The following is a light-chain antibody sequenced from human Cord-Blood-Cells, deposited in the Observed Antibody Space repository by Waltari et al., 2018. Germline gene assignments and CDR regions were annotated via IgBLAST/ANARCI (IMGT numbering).Light chain of an antibody. Sequence: SSELTQDPAVSVALGQTVRITCQGDSPRSYYASWYQQKPGQAPVLFIYGKNNRPSGIPDRFSGSSAGNTASLTITGAQAEDEADYYCNSRDSSGNHYVFGTGTKVTVL. V-gene: IGLV3-19*01. J-gene: IGLJ1*01. CDR1: SPRSYY. CDR3: NSRDSSGNHYV. CDR2: GKN.